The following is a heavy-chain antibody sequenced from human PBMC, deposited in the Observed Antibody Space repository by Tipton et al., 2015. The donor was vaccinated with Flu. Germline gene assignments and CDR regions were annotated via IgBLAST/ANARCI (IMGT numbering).Heavy chain of an antibody. D-gene: IGHD1-26*01. CDR3: ARYGTYDGSRYFQH. CDR1: GGSISSYY. CDR2: IYYSGST. V-gene: IGHV4-59*01. Sequence: LRLSRTVSGGSISSYYWSWIRQPPGKGLEWIGYIYYSGSTNYNPSLKSRVTISVDTSKNQFSLKLSSVTAADTAVYYCARYGTYDGSRYFQHWGQGTLVTVSS. J-gene: IGHJ1*01.